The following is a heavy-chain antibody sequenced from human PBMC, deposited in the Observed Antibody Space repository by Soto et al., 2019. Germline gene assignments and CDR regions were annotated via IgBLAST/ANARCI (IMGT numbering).Heavy chain of an antibody. CDR2: ISSGAITI. Sequence: GGSLRLSCAASGFTFSDYYMNWIRQAPGKGLEWVSYISSGAITIYYADSVKGRFTISRDNAKNSLYLQMKSLRAEDTAVYYCAGQYSSSSVEFWGQGTLVTVSS. CDR3: AGQYSSSSVEF. CDR1: GFTFSDYY. J-gene: IGHJ4*02. V-gene: IGHV3-11*01. D-gene: IGHD6-6*01.